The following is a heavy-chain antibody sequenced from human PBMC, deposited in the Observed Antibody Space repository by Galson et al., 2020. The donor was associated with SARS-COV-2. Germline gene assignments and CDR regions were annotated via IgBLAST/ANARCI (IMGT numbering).Heavy chain of an antibody. V-gene: IGHV1-2*02. CDR2: SDADRGGT. Sequence: ASVKVSCKASGYNFTAYYIHWVRQAPGQGLAWMGWSDADRGGTKYAQTYQGRVTMTRDTSITTAYLALTRLRSDDTAKYYCATLTTDDYWGQGTLVTVSS. J-gene: IGHJ4*02. CDR1: GYNFTAYY. CDR3: ATLTTDDY.